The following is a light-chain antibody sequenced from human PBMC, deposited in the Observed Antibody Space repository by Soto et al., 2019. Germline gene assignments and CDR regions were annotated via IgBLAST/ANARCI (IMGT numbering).Light chain of an antibody. V-gene: IGKV3-11*01. Sequence: EIVLTQSPATLSLSLGERATLSCRASQSVSSYLAWYQQEPGQAPRLLIYDASNRATGIPARFSGSGSGTDFTLTISSLEPEDSAVYYCQQRSNWPPYTFGQGTKLEIK. CDR1: QSVSSY. CDR3: QQRSNWPPYT. J-gene: IGKJ2*01. CDR2: DAS.